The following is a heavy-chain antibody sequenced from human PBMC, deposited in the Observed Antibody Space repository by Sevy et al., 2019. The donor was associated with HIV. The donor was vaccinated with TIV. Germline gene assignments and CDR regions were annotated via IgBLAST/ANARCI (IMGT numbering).Heavy chain of an antibody. CDR1: GYSFTSYW. V-gene: IGHV5-51*01. Sequence: GESLKISCKGSGYSFTSYWIGWVRQMPGKGLEWMGIIYPGDSDTRYSPSFQGQVTISADKSISTAYLQWSSLKASDTAMYYYASSRYSSGYPYYFDYWGQGTLVTVSS. CDR3: ASSRYSSGYPYYFDY. J-gene: IGHJ4*02. D-gene: IGHD3-22*01. CDR2: IYPGDSDT.